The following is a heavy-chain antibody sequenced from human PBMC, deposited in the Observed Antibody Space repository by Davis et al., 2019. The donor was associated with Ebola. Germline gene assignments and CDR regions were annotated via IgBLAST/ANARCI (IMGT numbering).Heavy chain of an antibody. CDR3: ARAVHYYDISANPLGYYFEY. Sequence: AASVKVSCKASGYTFTSYGISWVRQAPGQGLEWMGWISAHNGNTNYAQKFQARVTFTRDTSASTAYMELSSLRSEDTAVYYCARAVHYYDISANPLGYYFEYWGQGTLVTVSS. CDR2: ISAHNGNT. CDR1: GYTFTSYG. D-gene: IGHD3-22*01. J-gene: IGHJ4*02. V-gene: IGHV1-18*01.